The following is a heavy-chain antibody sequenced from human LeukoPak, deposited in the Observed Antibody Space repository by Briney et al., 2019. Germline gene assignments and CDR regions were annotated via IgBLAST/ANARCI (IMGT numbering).Heavy chain of an antibody. V-gene: IGHV3-21*01. CDR3: ARDGSYYYDSSGYPNWFDP. Sequence: GGSLRLSCAASGFTFSSYSMNWVSQAPGKGLEWVSAISSSSSYIYYADSVKGRFTISRDNAKNSLYLQMNSLRAEDTAVYYCARDGSYYYDSSGYPNWFDPWGQGTLVTVSS. CDR2: ISSSSSYI. CDR1: GFTFSSYS. J-gene: IGHJ5*02. D-gene: IGHD3-22*01.